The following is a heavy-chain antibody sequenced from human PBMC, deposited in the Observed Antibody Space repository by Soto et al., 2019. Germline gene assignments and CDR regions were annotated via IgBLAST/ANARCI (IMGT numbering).Heavy chain of an antibody. CDR1: GGSISSSSYH. V-gene: IGHV4-39*01. D-gene: IGHD3-10*01. Sequence: SETLSLTCTVSGGSISSSSYHWGWIRQPPGKGLEWIGSVFYLGRTYNNPSLRSRVTMSVDTSKNQFSLNLSSLTVLDTAVYYCARQGGSGTYYNGLDYFDSWGQGTLVTGSS. CDR2: VFYLGRT. CDR3: ARQGGSGTYYNGLDYFDS. J-gene: IGHJ4*02.